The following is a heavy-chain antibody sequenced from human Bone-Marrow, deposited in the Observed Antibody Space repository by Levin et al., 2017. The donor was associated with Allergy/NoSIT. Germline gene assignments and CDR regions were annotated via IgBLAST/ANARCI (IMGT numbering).Heavy chain of an antibody. J-gene: IGHJ4*02. CDR1: GFNFASDG. D-gene: IGHD2-2*01. CDR3: AKDEGPFSSSFAFDC. CDR2: ISGTGRHI. Sequence: AGGSLRLSCAASGFNFASDGMNWVRQAPGKGLEWVSSISGTGRHIYLADSLKGRFTISRDNAKNSLSLQMNNLRVEDTAVFYCAKDEGPFSSSFAFDCWGQGALVTVSS. V-gene: IGHV3-21*01.